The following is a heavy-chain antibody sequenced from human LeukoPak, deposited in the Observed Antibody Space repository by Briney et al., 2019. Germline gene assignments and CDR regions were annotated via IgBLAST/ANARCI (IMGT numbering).Heavy chain of an antibody. CDR1: GGTFSSYA. CDR2: IIPIFGTA. D-gene: IGHD3-22*01. V-gene: IGHV1-69*13. J-gene: IGHJ4*02. Sequence: ASVKVSCKASGGTFSSYAISWVRQAPGQGLEWMGGIIPIFGTANYAQKFQGRVTITADESTSTAYMELSSLRSEDTAVYYCASNYYYDSSGYYGYYFDYWGQGTLVTVSS. CDR3: ASNYYYDSSGYYGYYFDY.